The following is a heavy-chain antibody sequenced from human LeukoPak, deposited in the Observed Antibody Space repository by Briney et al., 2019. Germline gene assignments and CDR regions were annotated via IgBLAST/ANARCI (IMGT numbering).Heavy chain of an antibody. CDR3: ARDRLKVGATMGGAFDI. CDR1: GGSISSGTYY. CDR2: IYTSGST. Sequence: SQTLSLTCTVSGGSISSGTYYWSWIRQPAGKGLEWIGRIYTSGSTNYNPSLKSRVTIAVDTSKNQFSLKLSSVTAADTAVYYCARDRLKVGATMGGAFDIWGQGTMVTVSS. D-gene: IGHD1-26*01. J-gene: IGHJ3*02. V-gene: IGHV4-61*02.